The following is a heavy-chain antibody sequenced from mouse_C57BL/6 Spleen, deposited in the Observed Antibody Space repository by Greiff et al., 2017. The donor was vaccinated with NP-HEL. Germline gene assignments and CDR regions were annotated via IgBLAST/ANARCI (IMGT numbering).Heavy chain of an antibody. V-gene: IGHV1-4*01. CDR2: INPSSGYT. CDR3: ARSITTVVPLAMDD. D-gene: IGHD1-1*01. J-gene: IGHJ4*01. Sequence: VQLQQSGAELARPGASVTMSCKASGYTFTSYTMHWVKQRPGQGLEWIGYINPSSGYTKYNQKFKDKATLTADKSSSTAYMQLISLTSEDSAVYYCARSITTVVPLAMDDWGQGTSVTVSS. CDR1: GYTFTSYT.